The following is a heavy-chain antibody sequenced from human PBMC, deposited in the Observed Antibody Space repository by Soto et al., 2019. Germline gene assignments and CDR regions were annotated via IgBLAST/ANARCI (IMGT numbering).Heavy chain of an antibody. CDR1: GFTFSSYA. D-gene: IGHD3-10*01. CDR2: ISGSGGST. Sequence: GGSLRLSCAASGFTFSSYAVSWVRQAPGKGLEWVSAISGSGGSTYYADSVKGRFTISRDNSKNTLYLQMNSLRAEDTAVYYCAKGLLWFGEKPYFDYWGQGTLVTVSS. J-gene: IGHJ4*02. CDR3: AKGLLWFGEKPYFDY. V-gene: IGHV3-23*01.